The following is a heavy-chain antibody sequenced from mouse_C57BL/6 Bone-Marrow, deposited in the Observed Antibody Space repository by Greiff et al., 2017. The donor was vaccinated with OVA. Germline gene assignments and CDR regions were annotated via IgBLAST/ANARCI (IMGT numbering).Heavy chain of an antibody. Sequence: VQLQQPGAELVKPGASVKMSCKASGYTFTSYWITWVKQRPGQGLEWIGDIYPGSGSTNYNEKFKSKATLTVDTSSSTAYMQLSSLTSEDSAVYYCAGWLGGFAWFAYWGQGTLVTVSA. CDR3: AGWLGGFAWFAY. V-gene: IGHV1-55*01. CDR1: GYTFTSYW. CDR2: IYPGSGST. D-gene: IGHD4-1*01. J-gene: IGHJ3*01.